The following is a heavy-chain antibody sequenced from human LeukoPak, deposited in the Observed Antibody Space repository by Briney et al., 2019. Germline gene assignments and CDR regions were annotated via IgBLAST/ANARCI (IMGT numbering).Heavy chain of an antibody. D-gene: IGHD3-10*01. Sequence: SETLSLTCTVSGFSITTYYWSWIRQSPGNGLEWIGQIHSSGSTTYNPSLKRRVTISVDTSKNQFSLKLSSVTAADTAVYYCARSEPPYYYGSGSYYKGDSWFDPWGQGTLVTVSS. J-gene: IGHJ5*02. CDR3: ARSEPPYYYGSGSYYKGDSWFDP. CDR1: GFSITTYY. V-gene: IGHV4-59*01. CDR2: IHSSGST.